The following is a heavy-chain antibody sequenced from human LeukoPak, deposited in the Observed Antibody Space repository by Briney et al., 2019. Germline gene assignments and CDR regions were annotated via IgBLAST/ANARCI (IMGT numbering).Heavy chain of an antibody. D-gene: IGHD3-10*02. J-gene: IGHJ2*01. CDR1: GGSISSYY. V-gene: IGHV4-59*01. Sequence: SETLSLTCTVSGGSISSYYWSWIRHPPGKGLEWIGYIYYSGSTNYNPSLKSRVTISVDTSKNQFSLKLSSVTAADTAVYYCARCSYWYFDLWGRGTLVTVSS. CDR3: ARCSYWYFDL. CDR2: IYYSGST.